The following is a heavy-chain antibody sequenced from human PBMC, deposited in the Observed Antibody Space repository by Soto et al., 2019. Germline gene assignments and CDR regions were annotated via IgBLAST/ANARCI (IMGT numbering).Heavy chain of an antibody. CDR1: GGFVSSGSYY. CDR3: ARVERGTATTVVDAFDI. V-gene: IGHV4-34*01. Sequence: QVQLQQWGAGLLKPSETLSLTCAVYGGFVSSGSYYWSWIRQPPGKGLEWIGEMSHSGGTHFNLSLKSRVTISVDTSKNQFSLKMSSVIAADTALYYCARVERGTATTVVDAFDIWGPGTMVTVSS. D-gene: IGHD1-1*01. CDR2: MSHSGGT. J-gene: IGHJ3*02.